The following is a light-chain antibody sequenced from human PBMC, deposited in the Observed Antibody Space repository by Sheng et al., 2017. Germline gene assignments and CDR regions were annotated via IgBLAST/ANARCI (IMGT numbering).Light chain of an antibody. CDR3: QQYDNLPLT. V-gene: IGKV1-5*03. CDR2: KAS. CDR1: QSINSW. J-gene: IGKJ4*01. Sequence: DIQMTQSPSTLSASVGDRVTITCRASQSINSWLAWYQQKPGKAPKLLIYKASSLESGVPSRFSGSGSGTEFTLTISSLQPDDFATYYCQQYDNLPLTFGGGTKVEIK.